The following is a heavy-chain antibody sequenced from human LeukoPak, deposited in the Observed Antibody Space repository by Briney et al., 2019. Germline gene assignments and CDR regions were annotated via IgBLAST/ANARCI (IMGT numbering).Heavy chain of an antibody. CDR3: AGDPTTVTKCLDI. CDR2: ISYSERY. J-gene: IGHJ3*02. D-gene: IGHD4-17*01. CDR1: GGSVSSHY. V-gene: IGHV4-59*02. Sequence: PSETLSLTRTVSGGSVSSHYSSWIQQPPGKGLESIGYISYSERYNYNSSLKSRVTITENANKTQFSQMMSSVTAAEAAVYYCAGDPTTVTKCLDIWGQGTMVTVSS.